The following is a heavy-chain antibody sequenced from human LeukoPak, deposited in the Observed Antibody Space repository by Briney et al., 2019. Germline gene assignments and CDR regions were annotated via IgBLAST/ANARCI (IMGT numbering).Heavy chain of an antibody. CDR2: INHDGCER. CDR3: VKVAIFGVIMPFYGMVV. V-gene: IGHV3-7*03. Sequence: GGSLRLSCVASGFSFSSYWMSWVRQAPGKGLEWVANINHDGCERYSLDSVKGRFTISRDNARNSLYLQMNSLRAEDTAVYYCVKVAIFGVIMPFYGMVVWGQGTTVTVSS. CDR1: GFSFSSYW. J-gene: IGHJ6*02. D-gene: IGHD3-3*01.